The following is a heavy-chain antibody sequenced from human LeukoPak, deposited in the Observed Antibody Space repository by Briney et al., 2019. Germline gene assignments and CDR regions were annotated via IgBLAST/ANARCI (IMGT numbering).Heavy chain of an antibody. D-gene: IGHD1-26*01. J-gene: IGHJ4*02. Sequence: SETLSLTWAVYGGAFSGSSGSWFRKPPGKGLEWIGEINHSGSTNYNPSLKSRVTISVDTSKNQFSLKLSSVTAADTAVYYCARGRRIYVVGVGGFDYWGQGTLVTVSS. V-gene: IGHV4-34*01. CDR2: INHSGST. CDR1: GGAFSGSS. CDR3: ARGRRIYVVGVGGFDY.